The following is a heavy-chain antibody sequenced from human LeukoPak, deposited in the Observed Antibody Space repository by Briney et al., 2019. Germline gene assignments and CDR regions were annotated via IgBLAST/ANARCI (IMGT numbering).Heavy chain of an antibody. V-gene: IGHV4-59*12. J-gene: IGHJ5*02. Sequence: PSETLSLTCTVSGGSISSYYWSWIRQPPGKGLEWIGYIYYSGSTNYNPSLKSRVTISVDTSKNQFSLKLTSVTAADTAVYYCARDLPFAAWGQGILVTVSS. CDR2: IYYSGST. CDR1: GGSISSYY. D-gene: IGHD2/OR15-2a*01. CDR3: ARDLPFAA.